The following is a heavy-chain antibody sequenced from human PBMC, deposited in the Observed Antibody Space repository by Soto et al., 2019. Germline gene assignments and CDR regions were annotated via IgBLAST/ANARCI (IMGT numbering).Heavy chain of an antibody. D-gene: IGHD4-17*01. Sequence: SETLSLTCTVSGGSISSYYWSWIRQPPGKGLEWIGYIYSSGRTNYNPSLKSRVTISVDTSKNQFSLKLSSVTAADTAVYFCARDYPYFTVTTSGGMDVWGQGTTVTVSS. J-gene: IGHJ6*02. V-gene: IGHV4-59*01. CDR1: GGSISSYY. CDR2: IYSSGRT. CDR3: ARDYPYFTVTTSGGMDV.